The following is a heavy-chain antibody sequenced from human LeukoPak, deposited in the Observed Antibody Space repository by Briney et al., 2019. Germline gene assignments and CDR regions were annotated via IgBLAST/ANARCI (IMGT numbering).Heavy chain of an antibody. CDR1: GFTFSSYG. CDR2: IKEDGSQK. V-gene: IGHV3-7*01. Sequence: PGGSLRLSCAASGFTFSSYGMHWVRQAPGKGLEWVANIKEDGSQKYYVDSVKGRFTISRDNVKNSLYLQMNSLRVEDTAVYFCVRDTYGPSDSWGQGTLVTVSS. J-gene: IGHJ4*02. CDR3: VRDTYGPSDS. D-gene: IGHD3-10*01.